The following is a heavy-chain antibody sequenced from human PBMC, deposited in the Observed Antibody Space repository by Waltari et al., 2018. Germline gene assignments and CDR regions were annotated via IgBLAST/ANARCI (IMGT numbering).Heavy chain of an antibody. V-gene: IGHV3-74*01. J-gene: IGHJ4*02. CDR3: ARARWLDY. CDR2: INADGNRP. Sequence: EVQLVESGGGLVQHGGSLRFSCEASGFSFSSYWMYWVRQVPGKGLMWVSQINADGNRPNYADSVRGRFTISRDNAKDTLYLQMNSLRVEDTGVYYCARARWLDYWGQGTLVTVSS. CDR1: GFSFSSYW. D-gene: IGHD2-15*01.